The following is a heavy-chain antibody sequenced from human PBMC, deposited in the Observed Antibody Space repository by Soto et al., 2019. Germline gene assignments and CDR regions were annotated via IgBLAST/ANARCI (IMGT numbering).Heavy chain of an antibody. J-gene: IGHJ4*02. CDR3: ARGGDTAMVPTYYFDY. CDR2: IWYDGSNK. V-gene: IGHV3-33*01. CDR1: GFTFSSYG. Sequence: GGSLRLSCAASGFTFSSYGMHWVRQAPGKGLEWVAVIWYDGSNKYYADSVKGRFTISRDNSKNTLYLQMNSLRAEDTAVYYCARGGDTAMVPTYYFDYWGQGTLVTVSS. D-gene: IGHD5-18*01.